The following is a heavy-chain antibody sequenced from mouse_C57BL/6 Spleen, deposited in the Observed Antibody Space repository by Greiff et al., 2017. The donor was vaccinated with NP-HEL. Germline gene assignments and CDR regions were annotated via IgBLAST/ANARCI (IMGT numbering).Heavy chain of an antibody. CDR1: GYAFSSYW. J-gene: IGHJ1*03. V-gene: IGHV1-80*01. D-gene: IGHD2-5*01. CDR3: ARWALYYSNYWYFDV. CDR2: IYPGDGDT. Sequence: QVQLQQSGAELVKPGASVKISCKASGYAFSSYWMNWVKQRPGKGLEWIGQIYPGDGDTNYNGKFKGKATLTADKSSSTAYMQLSSLTSEDSAVYFCARWALYYSNYWYFDVWGTGTTVTVSS.